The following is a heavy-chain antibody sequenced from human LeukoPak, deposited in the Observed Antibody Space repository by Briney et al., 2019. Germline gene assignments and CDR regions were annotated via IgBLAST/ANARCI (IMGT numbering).Heavy chain of an antibody. J-gene: IGHJ6*04. CDR2: IHHSGTT. V-gene: IGHV4-4*02. Sequence: SETLSLTCEVSGGSISGDNWWSWVRQSPGKGLEWIGEIHHSGTTNYNPSLKSWVTISVDKSRSQFSLRLSSVTAADTAVYYCASNGYYCIDVWGKGTTVTVSS. D-gene: IGHD3-3*01. CDR1: GGSISGDNW. CDR3: ASNGYYCIDV.